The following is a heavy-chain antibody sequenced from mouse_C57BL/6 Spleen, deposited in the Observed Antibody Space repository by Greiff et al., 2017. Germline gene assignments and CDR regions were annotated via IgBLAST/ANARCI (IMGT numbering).Heavy chain of an antibody. CDR2: IDPSDSYT. CDR3: ARGGITTSY. J-gene: IGHJ2*01. Sequence: QVHVKQPGAELVKPGASVKLSCKASGYTFTSYWMQWVKQRPGQGLEWIGEIDPSDSYTNYNQKFKGKATLTVDTSSSTAYMQLSSLTSEDSAVYYCARGGITTSYWGQGTTLTVSS. CDR1: GYTFTSYW. D-gene: IGHD1-1*01. V-gene: IGHV1-50*01.